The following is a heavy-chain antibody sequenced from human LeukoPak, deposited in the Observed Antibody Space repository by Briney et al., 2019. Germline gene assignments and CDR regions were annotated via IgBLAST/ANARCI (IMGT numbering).Heavy chain of an antibody. CDR1: GPSIRSGDHH. J-gene: IGHJ4*02. CDR3: ARGGGGYTLYSFDY. V-gene: IGHV4-30-4*08. D-gene: IGHD3-22*01. Sequence: SETLSLTCSVSGPSIRSGDHHWSWLRQSPGKGLEWIGYIYFSGSRSSNPSLRSRLTISVDTSKNQFSLKLNSVTAADTALYYCARGGGGYTLYSFDYWGQGALVTVSS. CDR2: IYFSGSR.